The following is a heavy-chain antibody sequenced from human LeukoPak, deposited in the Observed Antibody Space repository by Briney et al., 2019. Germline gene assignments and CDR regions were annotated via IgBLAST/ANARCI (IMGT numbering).Heavy chain of an antibody. CDR2: ISAYNGNT. CDR3: ARGTYYDFWSGYLTKPDYYYGMDV. V-gene: IGHV1-18*01. CDR1: GYTFTSYG. Sequence: ASVKVSCKASGYTFTSYGISWVRQAPGQGLEWMGWISAYNGNTNYARKLQGRVTMTTDTSTSTAYMELRSLRSDDTAVYYCARGTYYDFWSGYLTKPDYYYGMDVWGQGTTVTVSS. D-gene: IGHD3-3*01. J-gene: IGHJ6*02.